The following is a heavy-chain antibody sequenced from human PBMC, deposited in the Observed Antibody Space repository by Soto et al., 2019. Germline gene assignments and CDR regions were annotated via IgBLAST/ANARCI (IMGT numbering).Heavy chain of an antibody. CDR3: ATFRRGSFSSGWYRRYGYYFDY. J-gene: IGHJ4*02. V-gene: IGHV1-8*01. Sequence: GASVKVSCKASGYTFTSYYINWVRQAHGQGLEWMGWMKPNRGNTGYAQKFQGRVTMTENTSTDTAYMELSSLRSEDTAVYYCATFRRGSFSSGWYRRYGYYFDYWGQGTLVTVSS. D-gene: IGHD6-19*01. CDR2: MKPNRGNT. CDR1: GYTFTSYY.